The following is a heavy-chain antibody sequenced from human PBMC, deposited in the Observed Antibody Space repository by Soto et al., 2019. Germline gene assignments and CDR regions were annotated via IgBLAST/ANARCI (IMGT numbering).Heavy chain of an antibody. CDR1: GFSLSTSGVG. CDR2: IYWSGDE. CDR3: ARGVATRPVFAFDI. J-gene: IGHJ3*02. V-gene: IGHV2-5*01. Sequence: SGPTLVNPXQTLTLTCSFSGFSLSTSGVGVGWIRQPPGKALEWLALIYWSGDEHYRPSLKTRLTITKDTSKNQVVLTMTNMDPVDTATYYCARGVATRPVFAFDIWGQVTMVTVSS. D-gene: IGHD6-6*01.